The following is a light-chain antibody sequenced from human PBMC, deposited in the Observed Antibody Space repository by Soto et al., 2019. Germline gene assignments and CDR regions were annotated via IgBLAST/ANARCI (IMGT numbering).Light chain of an antibody. CDR3: CSHAGSYTLGV. J-gene: IGLJ3*02. CDR1: SSDVGGYNL. Sequence: QSALTQPRSVSGSPGQSVTISCTGTSSDVGGYNLVSWYQQYPGRAPKRLIYDVTKRPSGVPDRFSGSKSGNTPSLTISGLQAEDEADYYCCSHAGSYTLGVFGGGTKLTVL. V-gene: IGLV2-11*01. CDR2: DVT.